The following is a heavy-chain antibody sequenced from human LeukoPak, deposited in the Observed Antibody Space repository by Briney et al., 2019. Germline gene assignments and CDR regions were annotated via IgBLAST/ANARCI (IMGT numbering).Heavy chain of an antibody. V-gene: IGHV1-2*02. J-gene: IGHJ4*02. Sequence: ASVNVSCKASGYTFTAYYIHWLRQAPGQGPEWMGWIKPDSGSSHYAQKFQGRVTVTRDTSSNSAYMDLTRLKSDDTAVYYCARARVPIAVAGLYYFDYWGQGALVTVSS. CDR3: ARARVPIAVAGLYYFDY. CDR1: GYTFTAYY. D-gene: IGHD6-19*01. CDR2: IKPDSGSS.